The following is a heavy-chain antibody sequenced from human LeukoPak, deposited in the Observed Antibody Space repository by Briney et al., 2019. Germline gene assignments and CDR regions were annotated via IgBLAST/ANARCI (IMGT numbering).Heavy chain of an antibody. Sequence: GGSLRLSCTASGFTFSGYWMSWVRHAPGQGLEGVANIKQDGGAKYYVDSVTGRFTISRDNAKNSLYLQMNSLRAEDTAVYYCARDRGFGQADVWGKGTTVTASS. CDR3: ARDRGFGQADV. D-gene: IGHD3-10*01. J-gene: IGHJ6*04. CDR1: GFTFSGYW. CDR2: IKQDGGAK. V-gene: IGHV3-7*01.